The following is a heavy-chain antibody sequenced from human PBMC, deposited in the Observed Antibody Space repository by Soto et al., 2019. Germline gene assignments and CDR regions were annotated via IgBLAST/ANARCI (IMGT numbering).Heavy chain of an antibody. D-gene: IGHD3-3*01. CDR2: IYSGGST. J-gene: IGHJ5*02. Sequence: PGGSLRLSCAASGFTVSSNYMSWVRQAPGKGLEWVSVIYSGGSTYYADSVKGRFTISRDNSKNTLYLQMNSLRAEDTAVYYCAGVLRVTIFGVVMGWFDPWGQGTLVTVSS. V-gene: IGHV3-53*01. CDR3: AGVLRVTIFGVVMGWFDP. CDR1: GFTVSSNY.